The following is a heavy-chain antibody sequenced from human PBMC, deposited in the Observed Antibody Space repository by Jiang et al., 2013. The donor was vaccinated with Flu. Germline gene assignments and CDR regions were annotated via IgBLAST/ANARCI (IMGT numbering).Heavy chain of an antibody. CDR1: GGTFSSYA. J-gene: IGHJ6*04. Sequence: SGAEVKKPGSSVKVSCKASGGTFSSYAISWVRQAPGQGLEWMGRIIPILGIANYAQKFQGRVTITADKSTSTAYMELSSLRSEDTAVYYCAILDIRFGELSGMDVWGKGTTVTVSS. V-gene: IGHV1-69*04. D-gene: IGHD3-10*01. CDR3: AILDIRFGELSGMDV. CDR2: IIPILGIA.